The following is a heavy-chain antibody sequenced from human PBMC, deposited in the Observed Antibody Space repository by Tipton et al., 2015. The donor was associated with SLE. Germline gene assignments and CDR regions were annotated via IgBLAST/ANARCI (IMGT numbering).Heavy chain of an antibody. V-gene: IGHV3-30-3*01. Sequence: SLRLSCAASGFTFSSYAMHWVRQAPGKGLEWVAVISYDGSNKYYADSVKGRFTISRDNSKNTLYLQMNSLRAEDTAVYYCAKDYYYDSSGYSLGAFDIWGQGTMVTVSS. J-gene: IGHJ3*02. CDR2: ISYDGSNK. D-gene: IGHD3-22*01. CDR3: AKDYYYDSSGYSLGAFDI. CDR1: GFTFSSYA.